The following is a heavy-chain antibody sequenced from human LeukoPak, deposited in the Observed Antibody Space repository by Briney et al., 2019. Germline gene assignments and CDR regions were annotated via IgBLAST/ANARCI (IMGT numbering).Heavy chain of an antibody. CDR1: GFTFSNYA. CDR2: ITGSGGNT. V-gene: IGHV3-23*01. Sequence: GGSLRLSCAASGFTFSNYAMSWVRQAPGKGLEWVSAITGSGGNTYYADSVKGRFTISRDNSKNTLYLQMNSLRAEDTAVYYCARMFWGFDYWGQGTLVTVSS. D-gene: IGHD3-10*02. J-gene: IGHJ4*02. CDR3: ARMFWGFDY.